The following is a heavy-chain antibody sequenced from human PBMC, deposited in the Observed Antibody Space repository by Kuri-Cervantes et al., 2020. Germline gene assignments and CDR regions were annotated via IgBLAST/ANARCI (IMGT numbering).Heavy chain of an antibody. V-gene: IGHV4-34*01. J-gene: IGHJ5*02. D-gene: IGHD6-19*01. CDR3: ARARRSSGWYQNGNWFDP. CDR2: IYYSGST. Sequence: SETLSLTCTVYGGSFSGYYWSWIRQPPGKGLEWIGSIYYSGSTYYNPSLKSRVTISVDTSKNQFSLKLSSVTAADTAVYYCARARRSSGWYQNGNWFDPWGQGTLVTVSS. CDR1: GGSFSGYY.